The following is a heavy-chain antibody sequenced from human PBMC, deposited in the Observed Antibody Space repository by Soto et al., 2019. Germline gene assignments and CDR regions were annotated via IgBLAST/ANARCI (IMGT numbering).Heavy chain of an antibody. CDR1: GGSVSSGSYY. V-gene: IGHV4-61*01. Sequence: PSETLSLTCTVSGGSVSSGSYYWSWIRQPPGKGLEWIGYIYYSGSTNYNPSLKSRVTISVDTSKNQFSLKLSSVTAADTAVYYCPSVSRFGWADCYWFETWGQGTWVTASS. D-gene: IGHD3-16*01. CDR2: IYYSGST. CDR3: PSVSRFGWADCYWFET. J-gene: IGHJ5*02.